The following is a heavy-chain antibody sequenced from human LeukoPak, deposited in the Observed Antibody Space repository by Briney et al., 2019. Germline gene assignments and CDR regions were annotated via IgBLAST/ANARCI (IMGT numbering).Heavy chain of an antibody. J-gene: IGHJ6*02. CDR3: ARDPPYSYYGLDV. CDR2: INHSGST. V-gene: IGHV4-34*01. D-gene: IGHD4-4*01. CDR1: GGSFSGYY. Sequence: SETLSLTCAVSGGSFSGYYWSWIRQPPGKGLEWIGEINHSGSTNYNPSLKSRVTISVDTSKNQFSLQLNSVTPEDTAVYYCARDPPYSYYGLDVWGQGTTVTVSS.